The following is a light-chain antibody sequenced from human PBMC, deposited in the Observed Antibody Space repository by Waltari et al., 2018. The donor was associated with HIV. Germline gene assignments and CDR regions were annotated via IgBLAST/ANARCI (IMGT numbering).Light chain of an antibody. Sequence: EIVLTQSPATLSLSPGERATLSCRASQTVSSFLAWYQQQPGQAPRLLIYDASNRATGIPARVSGSGSGTDFTLTISSLEPEDFAVYYCQQRSDWPLTFGGGTKVEIK. CDR2: DAS. CDR1: QTVSSF. J-gene: IGKJ4*01. V-gene: IGKV3-11*01. CDR3: QQRSDWPLT.